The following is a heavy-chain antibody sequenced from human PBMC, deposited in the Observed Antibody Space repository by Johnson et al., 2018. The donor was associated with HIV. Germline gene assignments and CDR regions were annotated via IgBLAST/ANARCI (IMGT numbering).Heavy chain of an antibody. J-gene: IGHJ3*02. D-gene: IGHD3-16*01. CDR3: ARGGKRVMAAFDI. V-gene: IGHV3-33*01. CDR1: GFTFSTYG. Sequence: QMLLVESGGGVVQPGRSLRLSCAASGFTFSTYGMHWVRQAPGKGLEWVAVMWYDGSNKYYADSVKGRFTISRDNSKNTLYLQMNSLRAEDTAVYYCARGGKRVMAAFDIWGQGTMVTVSS. CDR2: MWYDGSNK.